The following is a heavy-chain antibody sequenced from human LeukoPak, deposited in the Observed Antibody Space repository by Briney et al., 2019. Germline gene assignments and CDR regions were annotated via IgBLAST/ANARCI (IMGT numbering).Heavy chain of an antibody. CDR1: GYTFTGYY. J-gene: IGHJ4*02. CDR2: INPNSGGT. CDR3: ARATVTTFDPNFDY. V-gene: IGHV1-2*06. D-gene: IGHD4-17*01. Sequence: ASVKVSCKASGYTFTGYYMQWVRQAPGQGLEWMGRINPNSGGTDYAQNFQGRVTMTRDTSISTVYMELSSLKSNDTAVYYCARATVTTFDPNFDYWGQGTLVTVSS.